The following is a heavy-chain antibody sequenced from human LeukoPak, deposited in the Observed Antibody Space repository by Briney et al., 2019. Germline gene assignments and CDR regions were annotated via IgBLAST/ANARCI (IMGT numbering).Heavy chain of an antibody. V-gene: IGHV3-23*01. CDR3: AKVGPRYCSGGSCSPPSWFDP. CDR1: GFTFSSYA. D-gene: IGHD2-15*01. Sequence: GGSLRLSCAASGFTFSSYAMSWVRQAPGKGLEWVSAISGSGGTTYYADSVKGRFTISRDNTKNTLYLQMNSLRAEDTAVYYCAKVGPRYCSGGSCSPPSWFDPWGQGTLVTVSS. J-gene: IGHJ5*02. CDR2: ISGSGGTT.